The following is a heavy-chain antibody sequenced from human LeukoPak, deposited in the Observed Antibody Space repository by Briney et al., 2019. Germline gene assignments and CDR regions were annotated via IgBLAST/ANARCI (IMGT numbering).Heavy chain of an antibody. CDR1: GGSISSHY. CDR3: ARADSANFFDSGRYFIYFYMDV. D-gene: IGHD3-10*01. Sequence: PSETLSLTCTVSGGSISSHYWRWLRQPPGKGLEFMGYMYYSGSTNYNPSLKSRVTISVDTSKKQFSLKLSSVTAADPALYFCARADSANFFDSGRYFIYFYMDVWGRGTTVTVSS. J-gene: IGHJ6*03. V-gene: IGHV4-59*11. CDR2: MYYSGST.